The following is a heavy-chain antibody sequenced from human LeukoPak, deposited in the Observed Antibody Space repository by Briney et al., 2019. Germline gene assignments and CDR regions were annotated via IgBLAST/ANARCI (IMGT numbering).Heavy chain of an antibody. CDR3: ARALAGLGGFYYYYMDV. D-gene: IGHD3-16*01. Sequence: GGSLRLSCAASGFTFSSYSMNWVRQAPGKGLEWVSYISSGSSTIYNADSVKGRFTISRDNAKNSLYLQMNSLRAEDTAVYYCARALAGLGGFYYYYMDVWGKGTTVTVSS. CDR2: ISSGSSTI. J-gene: IGHJ6*03. CDR1: GFTFSSYS. V-gene: IGHV3-48*01.